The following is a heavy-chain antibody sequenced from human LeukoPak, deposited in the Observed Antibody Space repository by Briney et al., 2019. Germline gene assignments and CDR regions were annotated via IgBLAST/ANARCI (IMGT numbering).Heavy chain of an antibody. D-gene: IGHD5-24*01. CDR2: IIPIFGTA. Sequence: SVKVSCKASGGTFSSYAISWVRQAPGQGLEWMGGIIPIFGTANYAQKFQGRVTITADESTSTAYMELSSLRSEDTAVYYCARDGMADKTFYYYYGMDVWGQGTTVTVSS. CDR3: ARDGMADKTFYYYYGMDV. CDR1: GGTFSSYA. J-gene: IGHJ6*02. V-gene: IGHV1-69*13.